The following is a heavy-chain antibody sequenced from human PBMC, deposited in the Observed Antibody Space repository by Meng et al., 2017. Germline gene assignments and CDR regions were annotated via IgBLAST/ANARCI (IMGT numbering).Heavy chain of an antibody. V-gene: IGHV1-69*02. CDR2: TIPILGIA. D-gene: IGHD5-24*01. J-gene: IGHJ2*01. CDR1: GGPFTGFT. Sequence: PVSAVMVSSKAPGGPFTGFTLSWVPHAPVQGLRWMGRTIPILGIANYAQKFQGRVTITADKSTSTAYMELSSLRSEDTAVYYCARSKDGYNYWYFDLWGRGTLVTVSS. CDR3: ARSKDGYNYWYFDL.